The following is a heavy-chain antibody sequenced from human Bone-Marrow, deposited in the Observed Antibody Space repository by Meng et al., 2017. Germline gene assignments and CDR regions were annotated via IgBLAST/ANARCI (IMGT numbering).Heavy chain of an antibody. CDR2: INPNSGGT. CDR3: ASGHIEWLRLGQDY. J-gene: IGHJ4*02. Sequence: ASVKVSCKASGYTSAGYNMHWVRQAPGQGLKWMGRINPNSGGTSYAQKFQGRFTMTRDASISTAYLELSRLRSDDTAMYYCASGHIEWLRLGQDYWGQGTLVTVSS. CDR1: GYTSAGYN. V-gene: IGHV1-2*06. D-gene: IGHD5-12*01.